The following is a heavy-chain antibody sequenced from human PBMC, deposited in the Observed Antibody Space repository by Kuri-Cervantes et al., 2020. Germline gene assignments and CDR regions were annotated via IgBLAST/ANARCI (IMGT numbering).Heavy chain of an antibody. CDR2: INPSGGST. CDR1: GYTLTSYY. CDR3: ARDQAAAYYYYYYGMDV. D-gene: IGHD6-13*01. Sequence: ASVKVSCKASGYTLTSYYMHWVRQAPGQGLEWMGIINPSGGSTSYAQKFQGRVTMTRDTSTSTVYMELSSLRSEDTAVYYCARDQAAAYYYYYYGMDVWGQGTTVTVSS. J-gene: IGHJ6*02. V-gene: IGHV1-46*01.